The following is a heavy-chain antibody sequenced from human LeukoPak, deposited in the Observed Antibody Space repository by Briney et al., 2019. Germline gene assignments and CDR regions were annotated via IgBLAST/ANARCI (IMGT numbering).Heavy chain of an antibody. D-gene: IGHD2-8*01. V-gene: IGHV3-48*04. CDR3: AREMLMGWFDP. Sequence: GGSLRLSCAASGFTFSSYSMNWVRQAPGKGLEWVSYISSSGSTIYYADSVKGRFTISRDNAKNPLYLHMNSLRAEDTAVYYCAREMLMGWFDPWGQGTLVTVSS. CDR2: ISSSGSTI. J-gene: IGHJ5*02. CDR1: GFTFSSYS.